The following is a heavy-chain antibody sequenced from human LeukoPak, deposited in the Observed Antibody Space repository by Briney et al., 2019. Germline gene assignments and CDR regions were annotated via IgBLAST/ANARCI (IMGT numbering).Heavy chain of an antibody. CDR1: GFTFSSYA. V-gene: IGHV3-30-3*01. CDR3: ARDSYEGGCFDY. CDR2: ISYDGSNK. D-gene: IGHD2-8*01. J-gene: IGHJ4*02. Sequence: GGSLRLSCAASGFTFSSYAMHWVRQAPGKGLEWVAVISYDGSNKYYADSVKGRFTNSRDNSKNTLYLQMNSLRAEDTAVYYCARDSYEGGCFDYWGQGTLVTVSS.